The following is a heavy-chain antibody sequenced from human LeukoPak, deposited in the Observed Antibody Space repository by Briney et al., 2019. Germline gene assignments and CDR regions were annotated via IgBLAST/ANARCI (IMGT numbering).Heavy chain of an antibody. D-gene: IGHD2-15*01. Sequence: SETLSLTCAVYGGSFSGHDWTWIRQSPEKGLEWMGAINHGGSTNYNPSLKTRVTLSLDTSKNQFSLKLSSVTAEDTAVYYCARGALDIVVVVAAHAVFDYWGQGTLVTVSS. CDR3: ARGALDIVVVVAAHAVFDY. CDR2: INHGGST. V-gene: IGHV4-34*01. J-gene: IGHJ4*02. CDR1: GGSFSGHD.